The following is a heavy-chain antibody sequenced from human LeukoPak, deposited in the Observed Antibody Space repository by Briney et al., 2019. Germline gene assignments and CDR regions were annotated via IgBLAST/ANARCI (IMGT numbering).Heavy chain of an antibody. CDR1: GGSISSSSYY. Sequence: SETPSLTCTVSGGSISSSSYYWGWIRQPPGKGLEWIGSIYYSGSTYYNPSLKSRVTISVDTSKNQFSLKLSSVTAADTAVYYCARDSTTGIAVAGHDAFDIWGQGTMVTVSS. D-gene: IGHD6-19*01. V-gene: IGHV4-39*07. CDR2: IYYSGST. CDR3: ARDSTTGIAVAGHDAFDI. J-gene: IGHJ3*02.